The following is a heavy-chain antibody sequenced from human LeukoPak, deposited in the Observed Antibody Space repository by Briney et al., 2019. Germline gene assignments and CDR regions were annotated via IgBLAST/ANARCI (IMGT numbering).Heavy chain of an antibody. J-gene: IGHJ5*02. Sequence: PGGSLRLSCAASGFTFLTYAMNWVRQAPGEGLEWVAGISGGSGSTYYADSVKGRFTVSRDNSKSTLYLQMNSLRAADTAVYYCAKGFSNYVYNWFDPWGQGTLVTVSS. V-gene: IGHV3-23*01. CDR2: ISGGSGST. CDR1: GFTFLTYA. CDR3: AKGFSNYVYNWFDP. D-gene: IGHD3-16*01.